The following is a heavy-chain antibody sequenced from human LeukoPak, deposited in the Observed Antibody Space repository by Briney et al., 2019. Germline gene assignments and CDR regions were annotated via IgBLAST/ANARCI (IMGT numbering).Heavy chain of an antibody. D-gene: IGHD3-10*01. Sequence: PGGSLRLSCAASGFTFSSYSMHWVRQAPGKGLEWVAFIRYDGSNKYYADSVKGRFTISRDNSKNTLYLQMNSLRAEDTAVYYCAKDRTWFGESAFDYWGQGTLVTVSS. V-gene: IGHV3-30*02. J-gene: IGHJ4*02. CDR1: GFTFSSYS. CDR3: AKDRTWFGESAFDY. CDR2: IRYDGSNK.